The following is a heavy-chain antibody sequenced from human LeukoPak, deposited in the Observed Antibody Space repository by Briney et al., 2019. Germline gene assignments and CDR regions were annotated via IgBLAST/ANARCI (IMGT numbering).Heavy chain of an antibody. CDR2: IYYSGST. Sequence: SGTLSLTCTVSGGSISSYYWSWIRQPPGEGLEWIGFIYYSGSTNQNPSLKSRVTMSVDTSKNQFFLRLSSVTAADTAVYYCASSSAVVTHSFDYWGQGTLVTVSS. V-gene: IGHV4-59*08. D-gene: IGHD5-18*01. J-gene: IGHJ4*02. CDR3: ASSSAVVTHSFDY. CDR1: GGSISSYY.